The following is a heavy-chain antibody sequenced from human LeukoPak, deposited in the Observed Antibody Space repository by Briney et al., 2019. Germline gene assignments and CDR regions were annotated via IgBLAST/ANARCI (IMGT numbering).Heavy chain of an antibody. D-gene: IGHD5-18*01. CDR3: ARDNFFGFSYSWHFDS. J-gene: IGHJ4*02. CDR1: GYTFTGYF. V-gene: IGHV1-2*02. CDR2: INPNSGDT. Sequence: ASVKVSCKTSGYTFTGYFLHWVRQAPGQGLEWMGWINPNSGDTNYALKFQDKVTMTRDTSISTAYMELSRLRSDDTAVYYCARDNFFGFSYSWHFDSWGLGTLVTVSS.